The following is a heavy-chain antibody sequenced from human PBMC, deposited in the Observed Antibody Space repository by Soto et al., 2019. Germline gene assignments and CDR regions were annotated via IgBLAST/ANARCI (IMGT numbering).Heavy chain of an antibody. CDR2: IYYSGST. J-gene: IGHJ3*02. CDR3: ARQGRQAEGFDAFDI. Sequence: QLQLQESGPGLVKPSETLSLTCTVSGGSISSSSYYWGWIRQPPGKGLEWIESIYYSGSTYYNPSLKSRVTISVDTSKNQFSLKLSSVTAADTAVYYCARQGRQAEGFDAFDIWGQGTMVTVSS. CDR1: GGSISSSSYY. V-gene: IGHV4-39*01.